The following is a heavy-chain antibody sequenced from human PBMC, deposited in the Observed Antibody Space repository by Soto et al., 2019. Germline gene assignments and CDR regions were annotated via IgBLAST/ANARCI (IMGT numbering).Heavy chain of an antibody. CDR2: VYYSRDT. Sequence: SETLSLTCTVSGGSISSYYWSWIRQPPGKGLEWIGYVYYSRDTNYNPSLKSRVTISVDTSKNQFSLNLSSVTAADTAVYYCAREASGYYLDYWGQGTLVTVSS. J-gene: IGHJ4*02. CDR1: GGSISSYY. V-gene: IGHV4-59*01. CDR3: AREASGYYLDY. D-gene: IGHD3-22*01.